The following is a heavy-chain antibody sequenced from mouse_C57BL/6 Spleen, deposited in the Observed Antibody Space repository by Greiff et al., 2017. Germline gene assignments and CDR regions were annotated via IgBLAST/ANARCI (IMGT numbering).Heavy chain of an antibody. CDR1: GYTFTNYW. V-gene: IGHV1-63*01. CDR3: ARGRGYYYGSSFYFDY. CDR2: IYPGGGYT. Sequence: QVQLQQSGAELVRPGTSVKMSCKASGYTFTNYWIGWAKQRPGHGLEWIGDIYPGGGYTNYNEKFKGKATLTADKSSSTAYMQFSSLTSEDSAIYYCARGRGYYYGSSFYFDYWGQGTTLTVSS. J-gene: IGHJ2*01. D-gene: IGHD1-1*01.